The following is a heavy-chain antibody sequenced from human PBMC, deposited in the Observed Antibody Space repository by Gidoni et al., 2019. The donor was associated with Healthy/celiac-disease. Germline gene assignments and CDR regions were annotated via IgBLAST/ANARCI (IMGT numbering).Heavy chain of an antibody. Sequence: EVQLVESGGGLIQPGGSLRLSCAASGFPVSSNYMSWVRQAPGKGLEWVSVIYSGGSTYYADSVKGRFTISRDNSKNTLYLQMNSLRAEDTAVYYCARSGYDSSGYYPGHFQHWGQGTLVTVSS. D-gene: IGHD3-22*01. CDR3: ARSGYDSSGYYPGHFQH. V-gene: IGHV3-53*01. CDR2: IYSGGST. CDR1: GFPVSSNY. J-gene: IGHJ1*01.